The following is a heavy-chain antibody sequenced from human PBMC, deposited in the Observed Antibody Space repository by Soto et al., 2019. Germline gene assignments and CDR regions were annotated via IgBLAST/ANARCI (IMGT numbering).Heavy chain of an antibody. D-gene: IGHD3-10*01. CDR1: GYIFSTYT. V-gene: IGHV1-3*01. J-gene: IGHJ6*02. CDR2: INAANGNT. Sequence: QVHLVQSGAEVKKPGASVKVSCKASGYIFSTYTMHWVRQAPGQRLEWMGWINAANGNTKYSQNFQGRVTISRDTSASTAYLELSSLRSEDTAVYYCARDTHYYQSGSYDNAGMDVWGQGTTVTVSS. CDR3: ARDTHYYQSGSYDNAGMDV.